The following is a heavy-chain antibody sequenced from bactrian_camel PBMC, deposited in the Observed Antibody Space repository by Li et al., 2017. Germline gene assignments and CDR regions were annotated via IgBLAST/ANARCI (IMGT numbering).Heavy chain of an antibody. CDR2: IYTGGGST. D-gene: IGHD7*01. V-gene: IGHV3S1*01. Sequence: VQLVESGGGSVQAGGSLRLSCAASGYTYSGYCTGWFRQAPGKEREGVAAIYTGGGSTYYADSVKGRFTISRDVAKSTVYLQMNSLKSEDTALYYCATGEPGVVFGTGALFGCWGQGTQVTVS. CDR1: GYTYSGYC. CDR3: ATGEPGVVFGTGALFGC. J-gene: IGHJ6*01.